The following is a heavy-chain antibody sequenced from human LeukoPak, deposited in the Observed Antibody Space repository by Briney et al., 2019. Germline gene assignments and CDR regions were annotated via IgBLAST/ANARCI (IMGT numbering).Heavy chain of an antibody. Sequence: ASVKVSCKASGYTFTGYYMHWVRQAPGKGLEWMGGFDPEDGETIYAQKFQGRVTMTEDTSTDTAYMELSSLRSEDTAVYYCATSLGTAAGNDYYYYYMDVWGKGTTVTISS. J-gene: IGHJ6*03. D-gene: IGHD6-13*01. CDR1: GYTFTGYY. CDR3: ATSLGTAAGNDYYYYYMDV. V-gene: IGHV1-24*01. CDR2: FDPEDGET.